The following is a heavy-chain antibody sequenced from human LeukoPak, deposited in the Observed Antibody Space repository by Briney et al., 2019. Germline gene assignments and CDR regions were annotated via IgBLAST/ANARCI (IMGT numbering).Heavy chain of an antibody. CDR3: ARFRGTYYYDSSGYPLDY. D-gene: IGHD3-22*01. J-gene: IGHJ4*02. CDR1: GYTFTSYG. V-gene: IGHV1-18*01. CDR2: ISAYNGNT. Sequence: GASVQVSCKASGYTFTSYGISWVRQAPGQGLEWMGWISAYNGNTNYAQKLQGRVTMTTDTSTSTAYMELRSLRSDDTAVYYCARFRGTYYYDSSGYPLDYWGQGTLVTVSS.